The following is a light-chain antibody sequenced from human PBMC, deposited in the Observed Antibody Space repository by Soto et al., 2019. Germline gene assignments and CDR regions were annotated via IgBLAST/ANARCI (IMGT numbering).Light chain of an antibody. V-gene: IGKV1-9*01. CDR2: AAS. CDR3: QQLKSYPIT. CDR1: QGISSY. J-gene: IGKJ5*01. Sequence: DIQLTQSPSFLSASVGDRVTITCRASQGISSYLAWYQQKPGKAPKLLIYAASTLQSGVPSRFSGSGSGTESTLTISSLQPEDVATYYCQQLKSYPITFGHGTRLEIK.